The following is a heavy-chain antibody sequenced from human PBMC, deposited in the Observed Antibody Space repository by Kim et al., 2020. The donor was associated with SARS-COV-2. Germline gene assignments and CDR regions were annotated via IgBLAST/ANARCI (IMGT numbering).Heavy chain of an antibody. Sequence: GESLKISCRSSGYSFSSYWIGWVRQMPGKGLEWMGIIYPGDSDTRYSPSLQGQVTISADKSISTAYLQWSSLKASDTAMYYCARRTGWNTGSSFDYWGQGTLVTVSS. D-gene: IGHD1-1*01. J-gene: IGHJ4*02. CDR3: ARRTGWNTGSSFDY. CDR1: GYSFSSYW. CDR2: IYPGDSDT. V-gene: IGHV5-51*01.